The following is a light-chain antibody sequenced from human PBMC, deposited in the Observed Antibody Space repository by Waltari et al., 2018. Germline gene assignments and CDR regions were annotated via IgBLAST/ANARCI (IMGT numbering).Light chain of an antibody. CDR1: ATDLGGYNY. V-gene: IGLV2-14*01. CDR3: CSFTSSSTWV. Sequence: QPALTQPASVSGSPGQSITISCTGTATDLGGYNYVSWYQQRPGKAPKPIILDVSSRPSGIYSRFSGSKFGNTASLTISGLQPEDEADYYCCSFTSSSTWVFGGGTKLTVL. CDR2: DVS. J-gene: IGLJ3*02.